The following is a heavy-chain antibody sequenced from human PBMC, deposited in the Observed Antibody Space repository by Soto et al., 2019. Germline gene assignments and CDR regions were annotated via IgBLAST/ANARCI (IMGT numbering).Heavy chain of an antibody. Sequence: QVQLVQSGAEVKRPEASVKVSCKASGYTFRNYDVAWVRRAPGHGLEWMGWISISKGKTYYQESLQGRVTMTMDTVTTTAYMEVRSLRSDYTAVYYCARKGYIGNFGLDVWGQGTTVTVSS. V-gene: IGHV1-18*01. CDR3: ARKGYIGNFGLDV. D-gene: IGHD5-12*01. CDR1: GYTFRNYD. CDR2: ISISKGKT. J-gene: IGHJ6*02.